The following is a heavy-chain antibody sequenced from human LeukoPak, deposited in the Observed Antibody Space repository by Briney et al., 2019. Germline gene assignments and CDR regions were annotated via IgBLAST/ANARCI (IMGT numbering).Heavy chain of an antibody. CDR3: ARDYDILTGYRFDY. V-gene: IGHV3-23*01. CDR1: GFTFSSYG. D-gene: IGHD3-9*01. Sequence: GSLRLSCAASGFTFSSYGMSWVRQAPGEGLEWVSAISDSGGSTYYTDSVKGRFTISRDNSKNTLYLQMNSLRAEDTAVYYCARDYDILTGYRFDYWGQGTLVTVSS. J-gene: IGHJ4*02. CDR2: ISDSGGST.